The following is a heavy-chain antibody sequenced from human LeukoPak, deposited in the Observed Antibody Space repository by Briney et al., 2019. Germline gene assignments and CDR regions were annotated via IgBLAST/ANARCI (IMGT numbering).Heavy chain of an antibody. CDR1: GFTFSSYS. V-gene: IGHV3-48*04. D-gene: IGHD5-12*01. Sequence: GGSLRLSCAASGFTFSSYSMNWVRQAPGKGLEWVSYISSTSSTIYYAGSVKGRFTISRDNAKNSLYLQMNSLRAEDTAVYYCARKRGYSGYDAFDIWGQGTLVTVSS. J-gene: IGHJ3*02. CDR3: ARKRGYSGYDAFDI. CDR2: ISSTSSTI.